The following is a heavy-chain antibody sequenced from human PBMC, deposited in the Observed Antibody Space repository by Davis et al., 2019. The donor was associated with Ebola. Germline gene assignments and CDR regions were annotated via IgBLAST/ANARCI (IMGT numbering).Heavy chain of an antibody. CDR1: GFTFSSYA. D-gene: IGHD3-16*01. V-gene: IGHV3-73*01. CDR2: IRSKADSYAT. J-gene: IGHJ2*01. Sequence: GESLKISCAASGFTFSSYAMNWVRQASGKGLEWLGRIRSKADSYATAYAASVKGRFTISRDDSKNTLYLQMNSLRAEDTAVYYCAKVPYQGWYFDLWGRGTLVTVSS. CDR3: AKVPYQGWYFDL.